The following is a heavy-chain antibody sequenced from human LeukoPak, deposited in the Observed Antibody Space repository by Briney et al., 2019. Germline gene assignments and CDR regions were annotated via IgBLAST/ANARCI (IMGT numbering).Heavy chain of an antibody. Sequence: ASVKVSCKASGYTLTSYDINWVRQATGQGLEWMGWMNPNSGRTGYAQNFQGGITITRNTSISTAYMELSSLRSEDTAVYYCTRETSSRYSDYWGQGTLVTVSS. CDR3: TRETSSRYSDY. CDR1: GYTLTSYD. CDR2: MNPNSGRT. J-gene: IGHJ4*02. V-gene: IGHV1-8*01.